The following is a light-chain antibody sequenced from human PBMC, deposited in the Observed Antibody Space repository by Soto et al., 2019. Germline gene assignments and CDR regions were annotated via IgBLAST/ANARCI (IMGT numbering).Light chain of an antibody. Sequence: QSALTQPASVSGSRGQSITISCTGTSSDVGGHNYVSWYQQHPGKAPKLMIYDVSNRPSGVSNRFSGSKSGNTASLTISGLQAEDEADYYCSSYTSSSTLVFGGGTKLTV. J-gene: IGLJ2*01. CDR1: SSDVGGHNY. V-gene: IGLV2-14*01. CDR3: SSYTSSSTLV. CDR2: DVS.